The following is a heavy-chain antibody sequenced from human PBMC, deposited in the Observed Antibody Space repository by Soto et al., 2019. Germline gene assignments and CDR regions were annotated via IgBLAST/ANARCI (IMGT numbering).Heavy chain of an antibody. D-gene: IGHD2-2*01. CDR2: INHSGST. Sequence: LETLSLTCAVYGGSFSGYYWSWIRQPPGKGLEWIGEINHSGSTNYNPSLKSRVTISVDTSKNQFSLKLSSVTAADTAVYYCAAKDIVVVPAAIDAFDIWGQGTMVTVSS. J-gene: IGHJ3*02. CDR1: GGSFSGYY. CDR3: AAKDIVVVPAAIDAFDI. V-gene: IGHV4-34*01.